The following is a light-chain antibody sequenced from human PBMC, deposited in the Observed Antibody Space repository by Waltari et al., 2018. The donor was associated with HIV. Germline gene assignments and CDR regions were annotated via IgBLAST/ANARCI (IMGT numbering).Light chain of an antibody. J-gene: IGLJ2*01. Sequence: SYELTQPPSVSVSPGQTASITCSGDKLGDKYACWYQQKPGQSPVLVIYQDSKRPSGIPERFSGYNSGNTATLTISGTQAMDEADYYCQAWDSRRVFGGGTKLTVL. CDR1: KLGDKY. V-gene: IGLV3-1*01. CDR3: QAWDSRRV. CDR2: QDS.